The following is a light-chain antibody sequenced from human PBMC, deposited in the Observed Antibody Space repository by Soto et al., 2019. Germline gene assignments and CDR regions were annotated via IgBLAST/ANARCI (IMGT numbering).Light chain of an antibody. Sequence: EIVLTQSPATLSLSPGERATLSCRASKSVRSYLAWYQQKPGQAPRLLIYDASNRATGIPARFSGSGSGTDFTLTISSLEPEDFAVYYCQQRSNWPLTFGGGTKVEIK. CDR3: QQRSNWPLT. CDR2: DAS. CDR1: KSVRSY. J-gene: IGKJ4*01. V-gene: IGKV3-11*01.